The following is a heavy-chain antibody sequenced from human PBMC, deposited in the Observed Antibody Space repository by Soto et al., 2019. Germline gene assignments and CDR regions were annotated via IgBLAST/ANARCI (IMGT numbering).Heavy chain of an antibody. D-gene: IGHD2-2*01. Sequence: PSETLSLTCAFYGGSFDDFYWSWVRQSPGKGLEWVGEISHDGGTNYSPSLASRVSISVDTSKNQFSLHLRSVTASDTAMYYCARLVVPAANYGMDVWGQGTTVTVSS. CDR3: ARLVVPAANYGMDV. V-gene: IGHV4-34*01. J-gene: IGHJ6*02. CDR2: ISHDGGT. CDR1: GGSFDDFY.